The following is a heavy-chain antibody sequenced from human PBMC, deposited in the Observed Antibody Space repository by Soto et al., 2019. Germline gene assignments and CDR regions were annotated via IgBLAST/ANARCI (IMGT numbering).Heavy chain of an antibody. CDR3: ARDRWGPSSVLSWFDP. CDR1: GGSISGRY. J-gene: IGHJ5*02. CDR2: IYDSVST. Sequence: QVQLQESGPGLVKTSETLSLMCTVSGGSISGRYWSWIRHPPRKGLEWIGYIYDSVSTNYNPSLKSRVTISVDKSKNQFSLNMTAVTAADTAMYYCARDRWGPSSVLSWFDPWGQGTLVTVSS. V-gene: IGHV4-59*11. D-gene: IGHD3-22*01.